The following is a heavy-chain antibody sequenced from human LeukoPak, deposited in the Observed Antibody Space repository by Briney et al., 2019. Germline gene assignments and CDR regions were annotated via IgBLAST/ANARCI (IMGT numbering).Heavy chain of an antibody. CDR1: GCIFSNYW. Sequence: GGSLRLSCAASGCIFSNYWMHWVRQAPGKGLVWVSRINSDVSTTTYVDSVKGRFTISRDNAKNTLYLQMNSLRADDTAVYYCASSLVGALDPNYLDVWGKGTTVTVSS. CDR3: ASSLVGALDPNYLDV. J-gene: IGHJ6*03. CDR2: INSDVSTT. V-gene: IGHV3-74*03. D-gene: IGHD3-9*01.